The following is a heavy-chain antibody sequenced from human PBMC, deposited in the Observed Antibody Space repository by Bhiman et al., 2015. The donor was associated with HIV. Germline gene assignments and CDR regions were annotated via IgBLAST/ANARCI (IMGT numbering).Heavy chain of an antibody. J-gene: IGHJ3*02. CDR1: GFTFSRYW. CDR2: INNDGNTI. CDR3: ARGHNSAFDI. V-gene: IGHV3-74*01. Sequence: EVQLVESGGALVQPGGSLRLSCTASGFTFSRYWMHWVRQVPGKGLVWVSGINNDGNTINYADSVKGRITISRDNAKNTLCLEMNSLRAEDTAVYYCARGHNSAFDIWGQGTMVTVSS. D-gene: IGHD5-24*01.